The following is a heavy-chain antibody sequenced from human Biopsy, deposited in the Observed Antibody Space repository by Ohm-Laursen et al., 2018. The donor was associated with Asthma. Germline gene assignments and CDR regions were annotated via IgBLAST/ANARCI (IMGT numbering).Heavy chain of an antibody. CDR2: FNPGNGNA. V-gene: IGHV1-3*01. CDR3: ARSAETYSGFDSNYYGMDV. CDR1: GYNFISFA. D-gene: IGHD5-12*01. J-gene: IGHJ6*02. Sequence: ASVTVSCQASGYNFISFAIHWVRQAPGQRPEWMGWFNPGNGNAKVSEKFQGRVSITRDTSGTTAYLEVSSLTSEDTAVYYCARSAETYSGFDSNYYGMDVWGQGTRVTVSS.